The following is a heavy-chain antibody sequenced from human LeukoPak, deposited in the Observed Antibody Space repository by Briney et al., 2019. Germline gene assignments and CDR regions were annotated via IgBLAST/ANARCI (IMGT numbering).Heavy chain of an antibody. CDR1: GGTFSSYA. CDR3: ARGLRFLEWSGGFDP. V-gene: IGHV1-69*04. CDR2: IIPILGIA. D-gene: IGHD3-3*01. J-gene: IGHJ5*02. Sequence: ASVKVSCTASGGTFSSYAISWVRQAPGQGLEWMGRIIPILGIANYAQKFQGRVTITADKSTSTAYMELSRLRSDDTAVYYCARGLRFLEWSGGFDPWGQGTLVTVSS.